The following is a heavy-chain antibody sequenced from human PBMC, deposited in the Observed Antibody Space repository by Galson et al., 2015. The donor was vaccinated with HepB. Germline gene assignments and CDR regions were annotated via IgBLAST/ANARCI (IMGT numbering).Heavy chain of an antibody. Sequence: TLSLTCAVYGGSFSGYYWSWIRQPPGKGLEWIGEINHSGSTNYNPSLKSRVTISVDTSKNQFSLKLSSVTAADTAVYYCARGVDVGTMIVVARKTYYFDYWGQGTLVTVSS. V-gene: IGHV4-34*01. CDR3: ARGVDVGTMIVVARKTYYFDY. J-gene: IGHJ4*02. D-gene: IGHD3-22*01. CDR2: INHSGST. CDR1: GGSFSGYY.